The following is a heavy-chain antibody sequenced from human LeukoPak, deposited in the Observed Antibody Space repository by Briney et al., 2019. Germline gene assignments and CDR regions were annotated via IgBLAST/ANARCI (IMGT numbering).Heavy chain of an antibody. CDR3: AILYSSSPLDY. CDR1: GFTFSSYA. CDR2: ISGSGNST. D-gene: IGHD6-6*01. V-gene: IGHV3-23*01. Sequence: PGGSLRLSCAASGFTFSSYAMNWVRQAPGKGLEGVSTISGSGNSTYYADSVKGRFTISRDNSKNTLYLQMNSLRAEDTAIYYCAILYSSSPLDYWDQGTLVTVSS. J-gene: IGHJ4*02.